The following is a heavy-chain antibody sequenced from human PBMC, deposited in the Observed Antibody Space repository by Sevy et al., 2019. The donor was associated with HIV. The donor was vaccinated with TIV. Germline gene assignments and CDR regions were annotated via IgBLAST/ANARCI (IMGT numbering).Heavy chain of an antibody. CDR2: INPNSGGT. CDR1: GYTFTGYY. J-gene: IGHJ5*02. Sequence: ASVKVSCKASGYTFTGYYMHWVRQAPGQGLEWMGWINPNSGGTNYAQKFQGRVTMTRDTSISTAYMELGRLRSDDTAVYYCARAAGLEWESGWFDPWGQGTLVTVSS. V-gene: IGHV1-2*02. CDR3: ARAAGLEWESGWFDP. D-gene: IGHD1-26*01.